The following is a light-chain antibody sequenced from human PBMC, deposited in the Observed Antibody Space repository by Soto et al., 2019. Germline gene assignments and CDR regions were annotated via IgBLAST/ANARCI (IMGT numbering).Light chain of an antibody. CDR3: QTWDTGARVV. CDR2: LSSDGSH. V-gene: IGLV4-69*01. J-gene: IGLJ2*01. CDR1: SGHSSYA. Sequence: QPVLTQSRSASASLGASVKLTCTLSSGHSSYAIAWHQQQPEKGPRYLMKLSSDGSHSKGDGIPDRFSGSSSGAERYLTISSLQSEDEADYYCQTWDTGARVVFGGGTKLTVL.